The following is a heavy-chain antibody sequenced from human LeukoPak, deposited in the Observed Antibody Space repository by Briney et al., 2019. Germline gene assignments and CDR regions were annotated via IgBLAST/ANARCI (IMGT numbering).Heavy chain of an antibody. J-gene: IGHJ5*02. CDR3: AREGDDFWSGYLNWFDP. D-gene: IGHD3-3*01. CDR1: GFTFSDYY. Sequence: GGSLRLSCAASGFTFSDYYMSWIRQAPGKGLEWVSLISSSPRAIYYGDSVKGRFTISRDNAKNSLYLQMNSLRAEDTAVYYCAREGDDFWSGYLNWFDPWGQGTLVTVSS. V-gene: IGHV3-11*04. CDR2: ISSSPRAI.